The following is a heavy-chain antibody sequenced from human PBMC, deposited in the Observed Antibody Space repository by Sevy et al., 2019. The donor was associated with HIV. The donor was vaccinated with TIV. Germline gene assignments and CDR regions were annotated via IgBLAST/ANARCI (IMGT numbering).Heavy chain of an antibody. V-gene: IGHV3-13*01. CDR3: VRGLQTHCDRTACPLDH. J-gene: IGHJ5*02. CDR1: GFSFSESD. Sequence: GGSLRLSCAGYGFSFSESDMHWVRQPTGKGLEWISSIGTLGDTFYADSVKGRFTISRDNAKSSLYLEMSSLRAGDTALYYCVRGLQTHCDRTACPLDHWGQGTLVTVSS. CDR2: IGTLGDT. D-gene: IGHD2-21*01.